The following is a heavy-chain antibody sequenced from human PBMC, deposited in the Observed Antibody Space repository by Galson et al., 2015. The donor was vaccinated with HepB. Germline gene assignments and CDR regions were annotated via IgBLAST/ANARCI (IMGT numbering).Heavy chain of an antibody. J-gene: IGHJ4*02. Sequence: LRLSCAASGFTFSSYAMHWVRQAPGKGLEWVAVISYDGSNKYYADSVKGRFTISRDNSKNTLYLQMNSLRAEDTAVYYCAGITMVRGVSPGDYWGQGTLVTVSS. CDR1: GFTFSSYA. CDR3: AGITMVRGVSPGDY. V-gene: IGHV3-30*04. D-gene: IGHD3-10*01. CDR2: ISYDGSNK.